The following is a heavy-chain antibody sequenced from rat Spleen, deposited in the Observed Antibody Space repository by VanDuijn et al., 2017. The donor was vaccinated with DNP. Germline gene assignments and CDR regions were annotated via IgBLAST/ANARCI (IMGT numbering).Heavy chain of an antibody. CDR1: GFTFSDYY. D-gene: IGHD1-11*01. CDR2: ISFDGSTT. J-gene: IGHJ3*01. Sequence: EVRLVESGGGLVQPGRSLKLSCAASGFTFSDYYMAWVRQAPTKDLEWVASISFDGSTTYYGDSVKGRFTISRDNAKKTQYMQMDSLRFEDTATYYSVTGVYGGYEDWFAYWGQGTLVTVSS. CDR3: VTGVYGGYEDWFAY. V-gene: IGHV5-20*01.